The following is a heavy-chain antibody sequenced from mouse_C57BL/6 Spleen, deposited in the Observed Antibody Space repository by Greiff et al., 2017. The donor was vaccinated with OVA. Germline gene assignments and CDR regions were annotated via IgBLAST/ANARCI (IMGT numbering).Heavy chain of an antibody. D-gene: IGHD1-1*01. CDR2: ISGGGGNT. J-gene: IGHJ4*01. CDR3: ARHLYYGSSYYYAMDD. CDR1: GFTFSSYT. V-gene: IGHV5-9*01. Sequence: EVQGVESGGGLVKPGGSLKLSCAASGFTFSSYTMSWVRQTPEKRLEWVATISGGGGNTYYPDSVKGRFTISRDNAKNTLYLQMSRLRSEDTALYYCARHLYYGSSYYYAMDDWGQGTSVTVSS.